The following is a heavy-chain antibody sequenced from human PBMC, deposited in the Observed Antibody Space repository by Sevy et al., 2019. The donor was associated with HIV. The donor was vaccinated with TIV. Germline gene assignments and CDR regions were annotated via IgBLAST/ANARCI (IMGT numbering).Heavy chain of an antibody. CDR1: GDSISSYY. CDR3: ARAGGQSTSSRYFDF. V-gene: IGHV4-59*01. D-gene: IGHD6-6*01. CDR2: IHYSGST. J-gene: IGHJ4*02. Sequence: SETLSLTCTVSGDSISSYYWSWMRQPPGKGLEWIGYIHYSGSTNYNPSLKSRVTISVDKSKSQFSLNLNSVTAADTAVYFCARAGGQSTSSRYFDFWGQGTLVTVSS.